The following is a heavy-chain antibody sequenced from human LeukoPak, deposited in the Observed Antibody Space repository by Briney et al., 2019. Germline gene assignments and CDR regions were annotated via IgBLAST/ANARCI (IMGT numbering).Heavy chain of an antibody. V-gene: IGHV4-34*01. D-gene: IGHD2-8*01. CDR3: ARGSRLTKPYYYYYYMDV. CDR1: GGSFSGYY. CDR2: INHRGST. J-gene: IGHJ6*03. Sequence: SETLSLTCAVYGGSFSGYYWSWIRQPPGKGLEWIGEINHRGSTNYNPSLKSRVTISVDTSKNQFSLKLSSVTAADTAVYYCARGSRLTKPYYYYYYMDVWGKGTTVTVSS.